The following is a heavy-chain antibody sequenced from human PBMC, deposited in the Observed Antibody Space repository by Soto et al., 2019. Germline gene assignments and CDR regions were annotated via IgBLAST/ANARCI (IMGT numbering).Heavy chain of an antibody. D-gene: IGHD4-17*01. CDR3: ARAGTTVTRHDAFDI. J-gene: IGHJ3*02. CDR1: GGSISSYY. CDR2: IYYSGST. Sequence: SETLSLTCTVSGGSISSYYWSWIRQPPGKGLEWIGYIYYSGSTNYNPSLKSRVTISVDTSKNQFSLKLSSVTAADTAVYYCARAGTTVTRHDAFDIWGQGTMVTVSS. V-gene: IGHV4-59*08.